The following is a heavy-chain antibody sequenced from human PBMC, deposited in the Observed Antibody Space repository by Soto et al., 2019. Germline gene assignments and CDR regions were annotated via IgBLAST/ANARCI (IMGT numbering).Heavy chain of an antibody. CDR3: TTYHGDYNFDH. J-gene: IGHJ5*02. Sequence: QVPLVQSGAEVKKPGASVKVSCKVSGYTLNEVAMHWVRQAPGKGLEWLGGFDPDEAATIYAQHFQGRVTMTEDTSTDTVYIELSSLRSEDTAFYFCTTYHGDYNFDHWGQGTLVTVSS. D-gene: IGHD4-17*01. V-gene: IGHV1-24*01. CDR2: FDPDEAAT. CDR1: GYTLNEVA.